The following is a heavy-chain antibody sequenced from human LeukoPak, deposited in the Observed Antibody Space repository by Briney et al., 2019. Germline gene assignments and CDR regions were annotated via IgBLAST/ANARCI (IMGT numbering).Heavy chain of an antibody. CDR1: GGSFSGYY. D-gene: IGHD3-10*01. J-gene: IGHJ5*02. CDR3: ARGSRLMVVRGVITNLFDP. V-gene: IGHV4-34*01. Sequence: SETLSLTCAVYGGSFSGYYWSWIRQPPGKGLEWIGEINHSGSTNYNPSLKSRVTISVDTSKNQFSLKLSSVTAADTAVYYCARGSRLMVVRGVITNLFDPWGQGTLVTVSS. CDR2: INHSGST.